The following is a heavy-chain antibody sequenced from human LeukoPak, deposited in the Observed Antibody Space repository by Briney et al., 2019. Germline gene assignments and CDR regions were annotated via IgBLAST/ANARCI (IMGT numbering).Heavy chain of an antibody. Sequence: GESLKISCKGSGYSFTSYWIGWVRQMPGKGLEWMGIIYPGDSDTRYSPSFQGQVTISADKSISTAYLQWSSLKASDTAMYYCARPLYYYGSGRPEYYFDYWGQGTLVTVSS. J-gene: IGHJ4*02. V-gene: IGHV5-51*01. CDR1: GYSFTSYW. CDR3: ARPLYYYGSGRPEYYFDY. CDR2: IYPGDSDT. D-gene: IGHD3-10*01.